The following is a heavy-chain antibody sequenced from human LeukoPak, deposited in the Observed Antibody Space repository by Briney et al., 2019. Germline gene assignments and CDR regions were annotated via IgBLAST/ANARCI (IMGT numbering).Heavy chain of an antibody. J-gene: IGHJ5*02. CDR3: ARGRLLYVGGNWFDP. CDR2: IYYSGST. CDR1: GGSISSGGYS. Sequence: SETLSLTCAVSGGSISSGGYSWSWIRQPPGKGLEWIGYIYYSGSTDYNPSLKSRVTISVDTSKNQFSLKLSSVTAADTAVYYCARGRLLYVGGNWFDPWGQGTLVTVSS. V-gene: IGHV4-30-4*07. D-gene: IGHD3-10*02.